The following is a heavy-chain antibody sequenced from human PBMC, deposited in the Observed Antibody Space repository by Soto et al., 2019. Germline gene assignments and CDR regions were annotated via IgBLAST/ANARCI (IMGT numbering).Heavy chain of an antibody. Sequence: PGGSLRLSCAASGFTFSSYGMHWVRQAPGKGLEWVAVISYDGSNKYYADSVKGRFTISRDNSKNTLYLQMNSLRAEDTAVYYCAKVDNSGSSWYGYHYYYGMDVWGQGTTVTVSS. J-gene: IGHJ6*02. CDR2: ISYDGSNK. D-gene: IGHD6-13*01. V-gene: IGHV3-30*18. CDR3: AKVDNSGSSWYGYHYYYGMDV. CDR1: GFTFSSYG.